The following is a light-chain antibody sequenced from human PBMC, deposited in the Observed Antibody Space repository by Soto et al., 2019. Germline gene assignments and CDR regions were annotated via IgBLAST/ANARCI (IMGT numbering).Light chain of an antibody. Sequence: EIVLTQSPATLSLSPGERVTLSCRASQSVSSYLAWYQQKPGQAPRLLIYDASNRATGIPARFSGSGSGTDFTLTISSLEPEDFAVYYCHQRSNWPLTFGGGTKVDIK. CDR3: HQRSNWPLT. CDR1: QSVSSY. J-gene: IGKJ4*01. V-gene: IGKV3-11*01. CDR2: DAS.